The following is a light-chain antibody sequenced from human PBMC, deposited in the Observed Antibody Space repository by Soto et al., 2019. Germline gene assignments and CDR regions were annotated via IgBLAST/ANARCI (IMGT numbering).Light chain of an antibody. J-gene: IGLJ2*01. Sequence: QSALTQPASVSGSPGQSITISCTGTSSDVGRYNYVSWYQQQPGKAPKLLIYEVTDRPSGVSNRFSGSKSGNTAPLTISGLQAEDEAGYYCTSYTTTSALVFGGGTKLTVL. CDR2: EVT. CDR1: SSDVGRYNY. V-gene: IGLV2-14*01. CDR3: TSYTTTSALV.